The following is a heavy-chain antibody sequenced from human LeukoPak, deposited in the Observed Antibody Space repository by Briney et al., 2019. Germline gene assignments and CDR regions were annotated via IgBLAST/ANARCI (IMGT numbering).Heavy chain of an antibody. CDR2: ISWDGGST. D-gene: IGHD3-3*01. J-gene: IGHJ4*02. CDR3: ARVYESGFDY. V-gene: IGHV3-43*01. CDR1: GFIFDDYT. Sequence: GGSLRLSCAASGFIFDDYTMHWVRQAPGKGLEWVSLISWDGGSTYYADSVKGRFTISRDNAKNSLYLQMNSLRAEDTAVYYCARVYESGFDYWGQGTLVTVSS.